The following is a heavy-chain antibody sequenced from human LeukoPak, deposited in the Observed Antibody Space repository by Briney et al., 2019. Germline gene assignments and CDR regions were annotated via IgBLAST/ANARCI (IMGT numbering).Heavy chain of an antibody. CDR1: GYSISSGYY. CDR3: ARRGYCSSTSCQPFDY. Sequence: PSETLSLTCAVSGYSISSGYYWGWIRQPPGKGLEWIGSIYHSGSTYYNPSLKSRVTISVDTSKNQFSLKLSSVTAADTAVYYCARRGYCSSTSCQPFDYWGQGTLVTVSP. CDR2: IYHSGST. J-gene: IGHJ4*02. V-gene: IGHV4-38-2*01. D-gene: IGHD2-2*03.